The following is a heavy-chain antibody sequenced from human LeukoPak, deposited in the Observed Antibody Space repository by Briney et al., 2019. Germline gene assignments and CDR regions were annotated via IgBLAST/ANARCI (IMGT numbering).Heavy chain of an antibody. Sequence: GGSLRLSCAASGFTFSSYSMNWVRQAPGKGLEWVSSISSSSSYIYYADSVKGRFTISRDNAKNSLYLQMNSLRAEDTAVYYCARDLSYDILTGYYPYYYYGMDVWGQGTTVTVS. D-gene: IGHD3-9*01. CDR2: ISSSSSYI. V-gene: IGHV3-21*01. CDR3: ARDLSYDILTGYYPYYYYGMDV. J-gene: IGHJ6*02. CDR1: GFTFSSYS.